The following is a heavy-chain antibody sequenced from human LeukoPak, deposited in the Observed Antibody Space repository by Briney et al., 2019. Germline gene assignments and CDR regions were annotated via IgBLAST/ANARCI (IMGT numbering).Heavy chain of an antibody. Sequence: GASVKVSCEASGYTFTGYYMHWVRQAPGQGLEWMGWINPNSGGTNYAQKFQGRVTMTRDTSISTAYMELSRLRSDDTAVYYCARYGYSSSWTIDYWGQGTLVTVSS. CDR1: GYTFTGYY. D-gene: IGHD6-13*01. CDR3: ARYGYSSSWTIDY. V-gene: IGHV1-2*02. J-gene: IGHJ4*02. CDR2: INPNSGGT.